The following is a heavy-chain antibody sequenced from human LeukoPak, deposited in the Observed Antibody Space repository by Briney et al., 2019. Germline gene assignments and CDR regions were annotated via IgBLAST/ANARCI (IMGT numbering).Heavy chain of an antibody. CDR1: DFLFSSFG. D-gene: IGHD2-15*01. CDR2: IQDDESNK. Sequence: GGSLRLSCAASDFLFSSFGMHWIRQAPGKGLEWVAFIQDDESNKFYADSVKGRFTISRDNSKNTLFLQMNSLRPEDTALYYCAKQMVERPHYYYMDVWGKGTTVTVSS. J-gene: IGHJ6*03. CDR3: AKQMVERPHYYYMDV. V-gene: IGHV3-30*02.